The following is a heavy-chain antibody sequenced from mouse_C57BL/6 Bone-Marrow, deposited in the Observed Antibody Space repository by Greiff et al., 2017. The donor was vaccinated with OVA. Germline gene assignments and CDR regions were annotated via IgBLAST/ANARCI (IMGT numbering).Heavy chain of an antibody. J-gene: IGHJ3*01. CDR3: ARTRRGFAY. Sequence: QVQLQQSGAELARPGASVKLSCKASGYTFTSYGISWVKQRTGQGLEWIGEIYPRSGNTYYNEKFKGKATLTADKSSSTAYMELRSLTSEDSAVYFCARTRRGFAYWGQGTLLTVSA. CDR1: GYTFTSYG. CDR2: IYPRSGNT. V-gene: IGHV1-81*01.